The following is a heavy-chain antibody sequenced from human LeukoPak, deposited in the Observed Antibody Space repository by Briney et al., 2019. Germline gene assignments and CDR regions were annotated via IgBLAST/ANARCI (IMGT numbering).Heavy chain of an antibody. Sequence: ASVNVSCKASGYTFTSYGISWVRQAPGQGLEWMGWISAYNGNTNYAQKLQGRVTMTTDTSTSTAYMELRSLRSDDTAVYYCARDLFRLAVAGPADYWGQGTLVTVSS. CDR2: ISAYNGNT. V-gene: IGHV1-18*01. D-gene: IGHD6-19*01. CDR3: ARDLFRLAVAGPADY. J-gene: IGHJ4*02. CDR1: GYTFTSYG.